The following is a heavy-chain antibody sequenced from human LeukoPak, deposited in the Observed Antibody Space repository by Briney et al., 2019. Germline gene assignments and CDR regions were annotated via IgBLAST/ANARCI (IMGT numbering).Heavy chain of an antibody. J-gene: IGHJ4*02. CDR2: INHYGSI. D-gene: IGHD3-3*01. CDR1: GGSFSGYY. Sequence: SETLSLTCAVYGGSFSGYYWSWIRQPPGKGLEWIGEINHYGSINYNPSLKSRVTISVDTSKNQFSLRLSSVTAADTAVYYCAREREIDYDFWSGYYSPVCCDYWGQGTLVTVSS. CDR3: AREREIDYDFWSGYYSPVCCDY. V-gene: IGHV4-34*01.